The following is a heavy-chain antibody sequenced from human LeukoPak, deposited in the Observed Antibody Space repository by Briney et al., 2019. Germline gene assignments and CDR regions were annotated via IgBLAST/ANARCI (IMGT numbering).Heavy chain of an antibody. V-gene: IGHV3-23*01. Sequence: GGSLRLSCAASGFTFSSYAMSWVRQAPGKGLEWVSAISGSGGSTYYADSVKGRFTISRDSSKNTLFLQMSSLRADDTAVYYCAKRGIAEAAYFDYWGQGTLVTVSS. CDR2: ISGSGGST. CDR1: GFTFSSYA. J-gene: IGHJ4*02. CDR3: AKRGIAEAAYFDY. D-gene: IGHD6-13*01.